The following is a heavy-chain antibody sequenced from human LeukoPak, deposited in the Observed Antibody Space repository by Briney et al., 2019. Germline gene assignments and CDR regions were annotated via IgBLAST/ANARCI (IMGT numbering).Heavy chain of an antibody. CDR1: GFTFSSYA. Sequence: PGGSLRLSCAASGFTFSSYAMDWVRQAPGKGLEWVAVISYDGSNKYYADSVKGRFTISRDNSKNTLYLQMNSLRAEDTAVYYCAREGALGDNPPLDYWGQGTLVTVSS. D-gene: IGHD2-21*02. CDR2: ISYDGSNK. V-gene: IGHV3-30*04. CDR3: AREGALGDNPPLDY. J-gene: IGHJ4*02.